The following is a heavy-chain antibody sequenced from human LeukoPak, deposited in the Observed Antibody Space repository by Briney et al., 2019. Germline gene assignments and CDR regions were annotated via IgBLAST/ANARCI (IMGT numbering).Heavy chain of an antibody. D-gene: IGHD6-19*01. CDR2: IKEDGSKT. J-gene: IGHJ4*02. CDR1: GFTFSTYW. V-gene: IGHV3-7*01. CDR3: ATSGWTAGIDY. Sequence: GGSLRLSCAASGFTFSTYWMRLVRQAPGKGLEWVANIKEDGSKTYYVDSVKGRFSISRDNAKNSLYLHMNSLRAEDTAVYYCATSGWTAGIDYWGQGTLVTVSS.